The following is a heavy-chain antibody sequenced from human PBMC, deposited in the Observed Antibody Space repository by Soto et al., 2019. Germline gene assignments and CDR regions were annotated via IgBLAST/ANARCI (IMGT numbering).Heavy chain of an antibody. CDR3: AHSGVAEGYFDY. V-gene: IGHV4-30-4*01. Sequence: SETLSLTCTVSGGSISSGDYYWSWIRQSPGKGLEWIGYISYSGSTYYNPSLKSRLTISVDISKNQFSLKLSSVTAADTAVYYCAHSGVAEGYFDYWGQGTLVTVSS. D-gene: IGHD3-10*01. CDR1: GGSISSGDYY. CDR2: ISYSGST. J-gene: IGHJ4*02.